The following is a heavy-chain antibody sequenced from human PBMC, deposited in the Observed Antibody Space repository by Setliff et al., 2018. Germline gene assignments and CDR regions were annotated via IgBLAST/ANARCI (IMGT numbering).Heavy chain of an antibody. CDR3: ARGPGAATGEGFDI. V-gene: IGHV4-61*02. CDR2: MYGNS. CDR1: DDSISSRHYY. J-gene: IGHJ3*02. Sequence: SETLSLTCTVSDDSISSRHYYWTWIRQPAGKGLEWIGRMYGNSNYNPSLKSRVTMSIDTSKNKFSLKLSSVTAADTAVYYCARGPGAATGEGFDIWGQGTMVTVSS. D-gene: IGHD7-27*01.